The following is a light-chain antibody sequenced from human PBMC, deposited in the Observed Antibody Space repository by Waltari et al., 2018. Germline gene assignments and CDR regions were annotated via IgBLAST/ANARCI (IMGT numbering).Light chain of an antibody. CDR2: RSY. CDR3: ATWDDSLNAWV. CDR1: ISNIGANY. V-gene: IGLV1-47*01. J-gene: IGLJ3*02. Sequence: QSVLTQSPSASGTPGQRGTISCSGRISNIGANYVSRYQQFPGTAPRLLIYRSYQRPSGVPDRFSGSKSGTSASLAISGLRSEDEADYYCATWDDSLNAWVFGGGTRLTAL.